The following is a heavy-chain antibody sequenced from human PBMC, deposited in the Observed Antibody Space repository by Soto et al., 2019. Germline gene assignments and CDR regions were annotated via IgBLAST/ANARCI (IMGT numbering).Heavy chain of an antibody. D-gene: IGHD2-8*01. J-gene: IGHJ4*02. CDR2: ISSRSSTI. Sequence: SGFTFSSYAMSWVRQAPGKGLEWVSYISSRSSTIFYADSVKGRFTISRDNVKNSLYLQMNSLRAEDTAVYYCASGTNGAFFVYWGQGILVTVSS. V-gene: IGHV3-48*04. CDR1: GFTFSSYA. CDR3: ASGTNGAFFVY.